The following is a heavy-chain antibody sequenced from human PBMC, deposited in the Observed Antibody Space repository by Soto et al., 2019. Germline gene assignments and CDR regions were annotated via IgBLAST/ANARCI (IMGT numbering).Heavy chain of an antibody. CDR2: ISGSGGST. CDR1: GYTFSSYA. Sequence: GGSLRLSCAASGYTFSSYAMSWVRQDPGKGLEWVSAISGSGGSTYYADSVKGRFTISRDNSKNTLYLQMNSLRAEDTAVYYCAKDFDIVVVPAAMADDAFDIWGQGTMVTVSS. J-gene: IGHJ3*02. CDR3: AKDFDIVVVPAAMADDAFDI. V-gene: IGHV3-23*01. D-gene: IGHD2-2*01.